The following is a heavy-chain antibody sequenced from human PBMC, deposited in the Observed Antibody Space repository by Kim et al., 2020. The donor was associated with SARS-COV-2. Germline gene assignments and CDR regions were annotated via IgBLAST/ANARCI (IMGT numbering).Heavy chain of an antibody. CDR1: GGSISSSNW. D-gene: IGHD3-16*02. CDR3: ARATYYDYVWGSYRAPTSTVFDY. V-gene: IGHV4-4*02. Sequence: SETLSLTCAVSGGSISSSNWWSWVRQPPGKGLEWIGEIYHSGSTNYNPSLKSRVTISVDKSKNQFSLKLSSVTAADTAVYYCARATYYDYVWGSYRAPTSTVFDYWGQGTLVTVSS. CDR2: IYHSGST. J-gene: IGHJ4*02.